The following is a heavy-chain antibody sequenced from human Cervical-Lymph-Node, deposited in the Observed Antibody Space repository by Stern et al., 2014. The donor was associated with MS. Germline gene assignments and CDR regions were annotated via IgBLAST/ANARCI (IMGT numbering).Heavy chain of an antibody. V-gene: IGHV4-59*01. J-gene: IGHJ5*02. CDR1: GGSLSSYS. Sequence: QVQLQESGPGLVKPSETLSLTCTVSGGSLSSYSWSWIRQPPGKEMEWIGNIYHSGGTNYNPSVKSRVTISLDTSKHQISLKLRSVTAADTAVYYCARGYSSSWFGSKWFDPWGQGTLVIVSS. CDR2: IYHSGGT. D-gene: IGHD6-13*01. CDR3: ARGYSSSWFGSKWFDP.